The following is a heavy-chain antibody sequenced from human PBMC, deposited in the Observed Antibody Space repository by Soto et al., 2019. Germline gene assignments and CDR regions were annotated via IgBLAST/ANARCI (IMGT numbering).Heavy chain of an antibody. Sequence: GGSLRLSCAASGFTFTSYVMSWVRQAPGGGLEWVSAIVASGGDTYYADSVKGRFTTSRDNSKNTVYLQIDSLRAEDTAVYYYAKGSSDSSPYYFAYGGQGALVPVSS. CDR3: AKGSSDSSPYYFAY. J-gene: IGHJ4*02. CDR2: IVASGGDT. D-gene: IGHD3-22*01. V-gene: IGHV3-23*01. CDR1: GFTFTSYV.